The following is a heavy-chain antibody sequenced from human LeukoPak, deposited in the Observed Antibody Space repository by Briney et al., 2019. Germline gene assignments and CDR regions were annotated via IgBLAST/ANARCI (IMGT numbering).Heavy chain of an antibody. D-gene: IGHD5-18*01. CDR2: INPNSGGT. J-gene: IGHJ4*02. V-gene: IGHV1-2*02. CDR1: GYTFTGYY. CDR3: ARDPTAMVTPGEYYFDY. Sequence: GASVKLSCKASGYTFTGYYMHWVRQAPGQGLEWMGWINPNSGGTNYAQKFQGRVTMTRDTSISTAYMELSRLRSDDTAVYYCARDPTAMVTPGEYYFDYWGQGTLVTVSS.